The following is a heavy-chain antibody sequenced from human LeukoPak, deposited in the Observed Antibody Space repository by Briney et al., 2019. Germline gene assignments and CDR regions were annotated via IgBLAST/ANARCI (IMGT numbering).Heavy chain of an antibody. CDR2: MNPNTGRT. V-gene: IGHV1-8*01. CDR3: ARLSQTPDYYSNGGYYYLGY. J-gene: IGHJ4*02. Sequence: ASVKVSCKASRYTFTSYDINWVREAAGQGLEWMGWMNPNTGRTGVAQKFQGRLTMTRDTSISTAYMELSSLRSEDTAVYYCARLSQTPDYYSNGGYYYLGYWGQGTPVTVSS. D-gene: IGHD3-22*01. CDR1: RYTFTSYD.